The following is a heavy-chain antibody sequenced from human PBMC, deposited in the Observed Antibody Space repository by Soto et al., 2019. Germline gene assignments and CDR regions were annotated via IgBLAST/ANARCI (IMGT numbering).Heavy chain of an antibody. Sequence: SETLSLTCTVSGGSISSYYWSWIRQPAGKGLEWIGRIYTSGSTNYNPSLKSRVTMSVDTSKNQFSLKLSSVTAADTAVYYCARGQVAGGYSYGLNWFDPWGQGTLVTVSS. J-gene: IGHJ5*02. V-gene: IGHV4-4*07. CDR2: IYTSGST. CDR3: ARGQVAGGYSYGLNWFDP. D-gene: IGHD5-18*01. CDR1: GGSISSYY.